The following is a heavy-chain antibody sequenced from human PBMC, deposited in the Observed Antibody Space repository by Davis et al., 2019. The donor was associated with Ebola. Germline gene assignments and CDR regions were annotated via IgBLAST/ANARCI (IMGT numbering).Heavy chain of an antibody. J-gene: IGHJ6*02. CDR2: INAGNGNT. CDR3: ARDRPAGYDPYGMDV. V-gene: IGHV1-3*01. Sequence: ASVKVSCKASGYTFTSYAMHWVRQAPGQRLEWMGWINAGNGNTKYSQKFQGRVTITRDTSASTAYMELSSLRSEDTAVYYCARDRPAGYDPYGMDVWGQGTTVTVSS. CDR1: GYTFTSYA. D-gene: IGHD3-3*01.